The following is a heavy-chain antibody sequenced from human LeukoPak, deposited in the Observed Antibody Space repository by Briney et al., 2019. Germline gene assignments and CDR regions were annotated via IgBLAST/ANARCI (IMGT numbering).Heavy chain of an antibody. Sequence: ASVKVSCKASGYTFTGDYIHWVRQAPGQGLEWMGWINPKSGDTNYAQKFQGRVTMTRDTSISTAYMELSRLRSDDTAVHFCARGKFRGYCTNGVCQPLDYWGQGSLVTVSS. CDR3: ARGKFRGYCTNGVCQPLDY. J-gene: IGHJ4*02. CDR2: INPKSGDT. D-gene: IGHD2-8*01. CDR1: GYTFTGDY. V-gene: IGHV1-2*02.